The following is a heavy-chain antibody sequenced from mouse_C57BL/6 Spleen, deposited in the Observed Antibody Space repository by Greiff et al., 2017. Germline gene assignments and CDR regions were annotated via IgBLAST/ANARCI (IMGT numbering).Heavy chain of an antibody. CDR3: ARYGNAMDY. J-gene: IGHJ4*01. CDR2: ITPSTGGT. Sequence: VQLQQSGPELVKPGASVKISCKASGYSFTGYYMNWVKQSPEKSLEWIGEITPSTGGTTYNQKFKAKATLTVDKSSSTAYMQLKSLTSEDSAVYYCARYGNAMDYWGQGTSVTVSS. V-gene: IGHV1-42*01. D-gene: IGHD2-1*01. CDR1: GYSFTGYY.